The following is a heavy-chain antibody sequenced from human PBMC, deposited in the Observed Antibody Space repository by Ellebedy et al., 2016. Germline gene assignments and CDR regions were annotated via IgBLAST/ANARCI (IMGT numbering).Heavy chain of an antibody. CDR1: GFTFSSYA. J-gene: IGHJ4*02. V-gene: IGHV3-23*01. Sequence: GGSLRLSXAASGFTFSSYAVSWVRQAPGKGLEWVSGISGSGDNTHYADSVKGRFTISRDNSKNTLYLQMNSLRAEDTAVYYCARAPQYSSSLDYWGQGTLVTVSS. CDR3: ARAPQYSSSLDY. D-gene: IGHD6-6*01. CDR2: ISGSGDNT.